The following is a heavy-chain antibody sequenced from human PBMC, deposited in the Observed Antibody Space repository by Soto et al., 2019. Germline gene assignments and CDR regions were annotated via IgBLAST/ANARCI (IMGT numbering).Heavy chain of an antibody. CDR2: ISYDGSNK. J-gene: IGHJ6*02. Sequence: GGSLRLSCAASGFTFSSYGMHWVRQAPGKGLEWVAVISYDGSNKYYADSVKGRFTISRDNSKNTLYLQMNSLRAEDTAVYYCAKDRTLGYYYGMDVWGPGTTVTVS. CDR1: GFTFSSYG. V-gene: IGHV3-30*18. CDR3: AKDRTLGYYYGMDV.